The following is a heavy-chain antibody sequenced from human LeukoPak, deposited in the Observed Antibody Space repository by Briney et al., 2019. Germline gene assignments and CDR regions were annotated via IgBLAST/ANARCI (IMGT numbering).Heavy chain of an antibody. J-gene: IGHJ4*02. V-gene: IGHV3-7*05. CDR2: IKGDGSEK. CDR1: GFPFSRSW. CDR3: ARDLESFDY. D-gene: IGHD5-24*01. Sequence: GGSLRLSCVPSGFPFSRSWMSWVRQAPGKGLEWVANIKGDGSEKYYVDSVKGRFTVSRDNAKNSLYLQMNNLRADDTAVCYCARDLESFDYWGQGTLVTVSS.